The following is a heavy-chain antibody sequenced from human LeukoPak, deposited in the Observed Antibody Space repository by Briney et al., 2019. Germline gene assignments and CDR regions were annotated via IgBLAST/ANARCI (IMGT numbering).Heavy chain of an antibody. CDR2: LYTGGNT. J-gene: IGHJ4*02. V-gene: IGHV3-66*01. CDR1: GFTVRSNY. Sequence: GGSLRLSCAASGFTVRSNYMSWVRQAPGKGLEWVSLLYTGGNTYYADSVKGRFTLSRDNSKNTVYIQMNSLRVEDTAMYYCATISDLLFYFHSWGQGTLVTVSS. CDR3: ATISDLLFYFHS.